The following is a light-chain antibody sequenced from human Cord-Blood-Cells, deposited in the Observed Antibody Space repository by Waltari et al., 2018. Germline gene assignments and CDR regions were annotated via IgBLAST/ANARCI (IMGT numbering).Light chain of an antibody. CDR3: CSYAGSVV. Sequence: QSALTQPASVSGSPGQSINISCTGTSSDVGSYNLVSWYQQHPGKAPQLMIYEGSKRPSGVSNRFSGSKSGHTASLTISGLQAEDEADYYCCSYAGSVVFGGGTKLTVL. CDR1: SSDVGSYNL. J-gene: IGLJ2*01. V-gene: IGLV2-23*01. CDR2: EGS.